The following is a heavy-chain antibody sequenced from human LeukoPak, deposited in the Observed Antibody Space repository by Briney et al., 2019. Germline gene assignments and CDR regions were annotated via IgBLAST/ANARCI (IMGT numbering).Heavy chain of an antibody. CDR1: GGSISSSNW. D-gene: IGHD4-17*01. CDR3: ARALTTVTTGYYYGMDV. CDR2: IYHSGST. Sequence: SGTLSLTCAVSGGSISSSNWWSWVRQPPGKGLEWIGEIYHSGSTNYNPSLKSRVTISVDKSKNQFSLKLSSVTAADTAVYYCARALTTVTTGYYYGMDVWGQGTTVTVSS. V-gene: IGHV4-4*02. J-gene: IGHJ6*02.